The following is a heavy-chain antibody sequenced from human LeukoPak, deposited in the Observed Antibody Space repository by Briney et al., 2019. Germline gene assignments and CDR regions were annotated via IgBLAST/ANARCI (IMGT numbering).Heavy chain of an antibody. V-gene: IGHV6-1*01. CDR1: GDSVSSNSDA. D-gene: IGHD3-16*01. CDR3: VKGAGSFNI. Sequence: SQTLSLTCAISGDSVSSNSDAWNWIRQSSSRGLEWLGRTYYRSRWYYDYAVSVKSRITINPDTSKNQFSLQLNSVTPEDTAVYYCVKGAGSFNIWGRGTMVTVSS. J-gene: IGHJ3*02. CDR2: TYYRSRWYY.